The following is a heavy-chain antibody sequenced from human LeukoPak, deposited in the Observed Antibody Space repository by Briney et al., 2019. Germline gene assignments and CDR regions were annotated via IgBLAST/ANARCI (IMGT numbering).Heavy chain of an antibody. J-gene: IGHJ4*02. V-gene: IGHV3-23*01. CDR3: AKPYCTSTSCPTDY. CDR1: GFTFSSYG. CDR2: ISGSSVST. D-gene: IGHD2-2*01. Sequence: GGSLRLSCAASGFTFSSYGMHWVRQAPGKGLEWVSAISGSSVSTYYADSVKGRFTISRDNSKNTLYLQMNSLRAEDTAVYHCAKPYCTSTSCPTDYWGQGTLVTVSS.